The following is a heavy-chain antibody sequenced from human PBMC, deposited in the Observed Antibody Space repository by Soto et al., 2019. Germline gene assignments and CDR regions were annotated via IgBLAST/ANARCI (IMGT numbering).Heavy chain of an antibody. J-gene: IGHJ6*02. Sequence: QVQLVQSGAEVQKPGASVKVSCKASGYTFTGYYMHWVRQAPGQGLEWMGWINPNSGGTNYAQKFQGWVTMTRETSISTAYMELSRLRSDDTAVYYCARVGCSSTSCPRDYYYGMEVWGQGTTVTVSS. D-gene: IGHD2-2*01. CDR2: INPNSGGT. CDR3: ARVGCSSTSCPRDYYYGMEV. CDR1: GYTFTGYY. V-gene: IGHV1-2*04.